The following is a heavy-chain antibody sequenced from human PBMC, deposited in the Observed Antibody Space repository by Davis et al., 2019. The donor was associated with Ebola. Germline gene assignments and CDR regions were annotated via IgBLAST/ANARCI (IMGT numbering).Heavy chain of an antibody. D-gene: IGHD4-17*01. V-gene: IGHV3-23*01. CDR3: AKGGLGVTTPAPLWYYFYYMDV. J-gene: IGHJ6*03. CDR2: IRADGGST. CDR1: GSTFSNFA. Sequence: GESLKISCAASGSTFSNFAMTWVRRAPGKGLEWVSAIRADGGSTYYADSVKGRFTISRDNSKNTLYLQMNSLGAADTAVYYCAKGGLGVTTPAPLWYYFYYMDVWGKGTTVTVSS.